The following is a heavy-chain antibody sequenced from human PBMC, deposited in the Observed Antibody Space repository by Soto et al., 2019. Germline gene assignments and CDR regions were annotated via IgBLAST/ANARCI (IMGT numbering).Heavy chain of an antibody. J-gene: IGHJ5*02. CDR1: GFTFSNYY. Sequence: EVQLVESGGGLVQPGGSLRLSCAVSGFTFSNYYMQWVRQGPGKGLVYVARIDFDGRSTVHADSVKGRFTISRDNAKNTLYLQMNRLGAEEAGVYYCARGGSTSWLRALALWGQGTLVTVSS. D-gene: IGHD6-13*01. V-gene: IGHV3-74*01. CDR2: IDFDGRST. CDR3: ARGGSTSWLRALAL.